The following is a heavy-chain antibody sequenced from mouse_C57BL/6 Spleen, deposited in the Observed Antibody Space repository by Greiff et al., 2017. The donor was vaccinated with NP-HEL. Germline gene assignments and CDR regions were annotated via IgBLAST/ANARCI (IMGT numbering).Heavy chain of an antibody. J-gene: IGHJ1*03. D-gene: IGHD1-1*01. CDR1: GYSITSGYY. CDR2: ISYDGSN. CDR3: AREGDGSSYGYFDV. V-gene: IGHV3-6*01. Sequence: EVQLQESGPGLVKPSQSLSLTCSVTGYSITSGYYWNWIRQFPGNKLEWMGYISYDGSNNYNPSLKNRISITRDTSKNQFFLKLNSVTTEDTATYYCAREGDGSSYGYFDVWGTGTTVTVSS.